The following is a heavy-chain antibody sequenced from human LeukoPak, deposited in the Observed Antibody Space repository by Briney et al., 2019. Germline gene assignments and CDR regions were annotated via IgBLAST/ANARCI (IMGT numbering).Heavy chain of an antibody. CDR3: ARDRRSLMTTDYQDFDY. CDR1: GFTFSDYY. Sequence: GGSLRLSCAASGFTFSDYYMSWIRQAPGKGLEWVSYISSSGSTIYYADSVKGRFTISRDNAKNSLYLQMNSLRAEDTAVYYCARDRRSLMTTDYQDFDYWGQGTLVTVSS. V-gene: IGHV3-11*04. D-gene: IGHD4-17*01. J-gene: IGHJ4*02. CDR2: ISSSGSTI.